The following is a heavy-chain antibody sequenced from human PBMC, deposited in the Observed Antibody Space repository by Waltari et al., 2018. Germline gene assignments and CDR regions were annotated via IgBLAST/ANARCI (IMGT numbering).Heavy chain of an antibody. V-gene: IGHV4-38-2*01. J-gene: IGHJ4*02. CDR2: IYHSGST. CDR3: ARSYNGYSSSWTGY. D-gene: IGHD6-13*01. Sequence: SSGYYWGWIRQPPGKGLEWIGSIYHSGSTYYNPSLKSRVTISVDTSKNQFSLKLSSVTAADTAVYYCARSYNGYSSSWTGYWGQGTLVTVSS. CDR1: SSGYY.